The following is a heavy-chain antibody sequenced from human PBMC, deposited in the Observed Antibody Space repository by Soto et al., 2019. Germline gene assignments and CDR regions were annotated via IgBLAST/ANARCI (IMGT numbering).Heavy chain of an antibody. Sequence: ASVKVSCKASGYTFTNYYMHWVRQAPGQGLEWMGKINPSGGSTSYAQKFQGRVTMTRDTSTSTVYMELSSLRSEDTAVYYCARDLENYYDSSGPGNWGQGTLVTVSS. J-gene: IGHJ4*02. CDR1: GYTFTNYY. CDR2: INPSGGST. V-gene: IGHV1-46*01. D-gene: IGHD3-22*01. CDR3: ARDLENYYDSSGPGN.